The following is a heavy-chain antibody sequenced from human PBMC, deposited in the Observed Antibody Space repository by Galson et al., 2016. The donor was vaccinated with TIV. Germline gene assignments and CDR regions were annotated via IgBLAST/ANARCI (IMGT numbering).Heavy chain of an antibody. CDR1: GYTFSTYA. Sequence: SVKVSCKASGYTFSTYAKHWVRQAPGQRLEWMGWINTDNGDAEFSQKFQGRVTITRDTSASTAYMELSSLTSEDTAVYSCARGGYNYDPRRLFVDYWGQGTLVTVSS. CDR3: ARGGYNYDPRRLFVDY. CDR2: INTDNGDA. V-gene: IGHV1-3*04. J-gene: IGHJ4*02. D-gene: IGHD5-24*01.